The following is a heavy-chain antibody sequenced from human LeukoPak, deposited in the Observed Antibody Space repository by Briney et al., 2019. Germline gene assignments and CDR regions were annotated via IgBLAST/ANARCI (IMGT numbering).Heavy chain of an antibody. CDR2: ISSSSSYI. CDR1: GFTFSSYG. J-gene: IGHJ4*02. V-gene: IGHV3-21*01. Sequence: AGGSLRLSCAASGFTFSSYGMHWVRQAPGKGLEWVSSISSSSSYIYYADSVKGRFTISRDNAKNSLYLQMNSLRAEDTAVYYCARGATTVQYYFDYWGQGTLVTVSS. D-gene: IGHD5-24*01. CDR3: ARGATTVQYYFDY.